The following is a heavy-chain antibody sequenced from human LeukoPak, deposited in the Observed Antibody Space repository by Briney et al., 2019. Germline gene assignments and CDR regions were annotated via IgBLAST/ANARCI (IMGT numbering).Heavy chain of an antibody. CDR2: IQYDGSNK. D-gene: IGHD6-6*01. Sequence: GGSLRLSCAASGFTFSSYGMHWVRQAPGKGLEWVAFIQYDGSNKYYADSVKGRFTVSRDNAKNTLYLQMNSLRAEDTAVYYCAKDKSSSSSSGLKYYFDYWGQGTLVTVSS. CDR3: AKDKSSSSSSGLKYYFDY. V-gene: IGHV3-30*02. J-gene: IGHJ4*02. CDR1: GFTFSSYG.